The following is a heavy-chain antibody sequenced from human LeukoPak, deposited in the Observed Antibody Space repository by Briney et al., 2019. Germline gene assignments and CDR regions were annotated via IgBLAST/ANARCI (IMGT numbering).Heavy chain of an antibody. D-gene: IGHD3-3*01. V-gene: IGHV3-30*18. CDR3: AKDRHTGITIFGVVTY. CDR1: GFTFSSYG. CDR2: ISYGGSNK. Sequence: GGSLRLSCAASGFTFSSYGMHWVRQAPGKGLEWVAVISYGGSNKYYADSVKGRFTISRDNSKNTLYLQMNSLRAEDTAVYYCAKDRHTGITIFGVVTYWGQGTLVTVSS. J-gene: IGHJ4*02.